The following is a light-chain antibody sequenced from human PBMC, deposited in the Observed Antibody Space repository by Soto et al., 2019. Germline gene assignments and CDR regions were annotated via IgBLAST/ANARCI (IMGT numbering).Light chain of an antibody. CDR3: QQYNNWT. CDR1: QSVSSN. Sequence: EIVMTQSPATLSVSPGERATLSCRASQSVSSNLAWYQQKPGQAPRLLIYGASTRATGIPARFSGSGSGTEFTLTISSLQSEDFAVSYCQQYNNWTFGQGTKV. CDR2: GAS. V-gene: IGKV3-15*01. J-gene: IGKJ1*01.